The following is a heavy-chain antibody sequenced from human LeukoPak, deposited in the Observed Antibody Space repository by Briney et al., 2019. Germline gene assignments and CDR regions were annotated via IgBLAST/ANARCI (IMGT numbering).Heavy chain of an antibody. D-gene: IGHD2-2*02. V-gene: IGHV3-7*01. CDR1: GFTFSSYW. Sequence: AGSLTLYCAASGFTFSSYWMSWVRQAPGQGREWVANIKQDGSEKYYVDSVKGRFTISRDNAKNSLYLQMNSLRAEDTAVYYCARDRYPIPPSDGFDYWGQGTLVTVSS. J-gene: IGHJ4*02. CDR2: IKQDGSEK. CDR3: ARDRYPIPPSDGFDY.